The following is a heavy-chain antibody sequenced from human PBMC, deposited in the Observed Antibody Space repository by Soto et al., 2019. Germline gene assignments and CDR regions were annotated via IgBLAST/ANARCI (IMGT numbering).Heavy chain of an antibody. CDR1: GGSISTYY. CDR3: ARHGTFQGMHINLDYYGMDV. Sequence: SETLSLTCTVSGGSISTYYWSWIRQPPGKGLEWIGYISYSGSTNYNPSLRSRVTISLDTSKNQFSLKLNSVTAADTAVYYCARHGTFQGMHINLDYYGMDVWGQGTTVTVSS. CDR2: ISYSGST. D-gene: IGHD6-13*01. V-gene: IGHV4-59*01. J-gene: IGHJ6*02.